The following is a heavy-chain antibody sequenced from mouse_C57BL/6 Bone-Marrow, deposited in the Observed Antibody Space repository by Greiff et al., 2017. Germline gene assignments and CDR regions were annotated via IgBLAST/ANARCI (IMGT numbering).Heavy chain of an antibody. V-gene: IGHV14-4*01. Sequence: EVQLKESGAELVRPGASVKLSCTASGFNIKDDYMHWVKQRPEKGLEWIGWIDPENGDTEYASKFQGKATITADTSSNTASLQLSSLTSEDTAVYYCTTRWLLPLDFDVWGTGTTVTVSS. CDR2: IDPENGDT. D-gene: IGHD2-3*01. CDR1: GFNIKDDY. J-gene: IGHJ1*03. CDR3: TTRWLLPLDFDV.